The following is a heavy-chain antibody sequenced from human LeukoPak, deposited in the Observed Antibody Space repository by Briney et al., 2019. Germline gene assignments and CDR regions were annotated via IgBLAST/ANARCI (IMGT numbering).Heavy chain of an antibody. CDR1: GYTFTSYG. D-gene: IGHD6-13*01. CDR2: ISAYNGNT. Sequence: ASVKVPCKASGYTFTSYGISWVRQAPGQGLEWMGWISAYNGNTNYAQKLQGRVTMTTDTSTSTAYMELRSLRSDDTAVYFCARDKRLYSSSWYEPFDYWGQGTLVTVSS. J-gene: IGHJ4*02. V-gene: IGHV1-18*01. CDR3: ARDKRLYSSSWYEPFDY.